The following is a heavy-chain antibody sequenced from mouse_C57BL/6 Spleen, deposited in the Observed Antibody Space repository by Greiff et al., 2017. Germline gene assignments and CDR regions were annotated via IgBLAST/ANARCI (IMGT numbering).Heavy chain of an antibody. CDR2: IYPGDGDT. CDR3: ARGDYGPYFDY. V-gene: IGHV1-80*01. CDR1: GYAFSSYW. J-gene: IGHJ2*01. Sequence: VKLQESGAELVKPGASVKISCKASGYAFSSYWMNWVKQRPGKGLEWIGQIYPGDGDTNYNGKFKGKATLTADKSSSTAYMQLSSLTSEDSAVYFCARGDYGPYFDYWGQGTTLTVSS. D-gene: IGHD1-2*01.